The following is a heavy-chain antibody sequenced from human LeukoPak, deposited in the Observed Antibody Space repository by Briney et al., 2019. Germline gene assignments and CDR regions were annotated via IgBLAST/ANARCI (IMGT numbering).Heavy chain of an antibody. J-gene: IGHJ6*03. Sequence: SETLSLTCAVSGYSISSGYYWGWIRQPPGKGLEWIGSIYHSGSTYYSPSLKSRVTISVDTSKNQFSLKLSSVTAADTAVYYCARQYYDFWSGSYYYYMDVWGKGTTVTVSS. D-gene: IGHD3-3*01. CDR2: IYHSGST. V-gene: IGHV4-38-2*01. CDR1: GYSISSGYY. CDR3: ARQYYDFWSGSYYYYMDV.